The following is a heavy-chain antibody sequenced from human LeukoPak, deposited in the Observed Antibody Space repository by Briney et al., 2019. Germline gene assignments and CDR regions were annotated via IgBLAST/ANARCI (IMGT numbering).Heavy chain of an antibody. CDR2: ISGSGGST. CDR1: GFTFSSYG. CDR3: ARRAGAYSHPYDY. V-gene: IGHV3-23*01. Sequence: GGSLRLSCAASGFTFSSYGMSWVRQAPGKGLEWVSAISGSGGSTYYSDSVKGRFTISRDNSKNTLYLQMNSLRAEDTAVYYCARRAGAYSHPYDYWGQGTLVTVSS. D-gene: IGHD4/OR15-4a*01. J-gene: IGHJ4*02.